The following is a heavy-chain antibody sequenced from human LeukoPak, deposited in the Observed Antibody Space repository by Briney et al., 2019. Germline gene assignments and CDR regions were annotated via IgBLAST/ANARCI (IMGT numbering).Heavy chain of an antibody. CDR2: ISWNRGSI. Sequence: PGGSLRLSCAASGFTFDDYAMHWVRQAPGKGLEWVSGISWNRGSIGYADSVKGRFTISRDNAKNSLYLQMNSLRAEDMALYYCAKGNYGGNQEYFQHWGQGTLVTVSS. CDR3: AKGNYGGNQEYFQH. V-gene: IGHV3-9*03. J-gene: IGHJ1*01. D-gene: IGHD4-23*01. CDR1: GFTFDDYA.